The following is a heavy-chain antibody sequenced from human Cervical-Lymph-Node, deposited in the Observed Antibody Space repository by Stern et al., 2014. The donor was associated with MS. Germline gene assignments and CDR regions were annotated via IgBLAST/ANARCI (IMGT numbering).Heavy chain of an antibody. J-gene: IGHJ6*02. CDR1: GGALNTYA. CDR3: TRGASSAAWYRHAVDV. V-gene: IGHV1-69*01. CDR2: VIPVFGTP. D-gene: IGHD1-26*01. Sequence: QLVQSGAEVRKPGSSVKVSCKASGGALNTYAIHWVRLAPGQGLEWMGGVIPVFGTPVYAQKFKGSVTIAADESTSTDYMELSSLRSDDTAVYYCTRGASSAAWYRHAVDVWGQGTTVTVSS.